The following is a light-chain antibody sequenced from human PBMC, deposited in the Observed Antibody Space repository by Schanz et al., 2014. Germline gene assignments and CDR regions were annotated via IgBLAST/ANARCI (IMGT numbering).Light chain of an antibody. CDR1: SSDVGGYNY. J-gene: IGLJ3*02. Sequence: QSVLTQPASVSGSPGQSITISCTGTSSDVGGYNYVSWYQHHPGKAPKLMIYDVSNRPSGVSDRFSGSKSGNTASLTISGLQADDEADYYCCSYAGSFTWVFGGGTKLTVL. V-gene: IGLV2-14*03. CDR2: DVS. CDR3: CSYAGSFTWV.